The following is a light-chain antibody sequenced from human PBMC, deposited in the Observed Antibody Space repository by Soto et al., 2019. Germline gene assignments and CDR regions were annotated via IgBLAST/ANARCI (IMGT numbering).Light chain of an antibody. CDR1: QNIRNL. J-gene: IGKJ5*01. CDR2: DAS. V-gene: IGKV1-5*01. CDR3: QQYYTYST. Sequence: DIQLTQSPSTLCAAVGASVTITCRASQNIRNLLAWYQQKPGKAPKPLIFDASTLKTGVPSRFGGSGSGAEFNFTITGLQPDDFATYFCQQYYTYSTFGQGTRLEI.